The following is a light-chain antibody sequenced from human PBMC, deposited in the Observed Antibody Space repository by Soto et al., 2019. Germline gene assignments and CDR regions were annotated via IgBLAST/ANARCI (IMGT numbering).Light chain of an antibody. V-gene: IGLV2-14*01. Sequence: QSALTQPASVSGSPGQSITISCTGTSSDVGGHNYVSWYQQHPGKAPKLMIYDVSNRPSGVSNRFSGSKSGNTASLTISGLQAEDEADYYCSSYTSSSTFSYVFGTGTKLTVL. CDR3: SSYTSSSTFSYV. CDR2: DVS. J-gene: IGLJ1*01. CDR1: SSDVGGHNY.